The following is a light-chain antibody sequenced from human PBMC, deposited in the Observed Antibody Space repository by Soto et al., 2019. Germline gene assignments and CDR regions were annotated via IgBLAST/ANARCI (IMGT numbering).Light chain of an antibody. CDR3: QQRSNWPLT. CDR2: DAS. Sequence: IGMTHSPCALSVSPGKRATLSCSNSQSVSNNYLAWYQQKPGQAPRLLIYDASNRATGIPARFSGSGSGTDFTLTISSLEPEDFAVYYCQQRSNWPLTFGGGTKVDIK. J-gene: IGKJ4*01. CDR1: QSVSNNY. V-gene: IGKV3-11*01.